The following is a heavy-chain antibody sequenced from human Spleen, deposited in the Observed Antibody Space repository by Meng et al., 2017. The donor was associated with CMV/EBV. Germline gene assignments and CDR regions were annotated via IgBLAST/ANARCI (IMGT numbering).Heavy chain of an antibody. Sequence: YTMNWVRQAPGKGLEWVSSISSSSTYIYYADSVKGRFTISRDNAKNSLYLQMNSLRVEDAAIYYCARHKYSNSLASIFRRRNEEYFDLWGQGTLVTVSS. CDR2: ISSSSTYI. V-gene: IGHV3-21*04. CDR3: ARHKYSNSLASIFRRRNEEYFDL. J-gene: IGHJ1*01. CDR1: YT. D-gene: IGHD2/OR15-2a*01.